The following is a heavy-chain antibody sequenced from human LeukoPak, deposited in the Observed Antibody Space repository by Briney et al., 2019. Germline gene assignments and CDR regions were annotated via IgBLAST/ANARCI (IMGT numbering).Heavy chain of an antibody. CDR2: INHSGST. J-gene: IGHJ6*03. V-gene: IGHV4-34*01. CDR1: GGSFSGYY. D-gene: IGHD2-2*01. Sequence: PSETLSLTCAVYGGSFSGYYWSWIRQPPGKGLEWIGEINHSGSTNYNPSLKSRVTISVDTSKNQFSLKLSSVTAADTAVYYCARAVVPAAYYYYYYMDVWGKGITVTVSS. CDR3: ARAVVPAAYYYYYYMDV.